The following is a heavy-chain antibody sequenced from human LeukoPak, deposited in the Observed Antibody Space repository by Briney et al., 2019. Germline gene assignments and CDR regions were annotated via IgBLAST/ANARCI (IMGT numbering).Heavy chain of an antibody. J-gene: IGHJ5*02. CDR1: GGTFSSYA. Sequence: ASVKVSCKASGGTFSSYAISWVRQAPGQGLEWMGGIIPIFGTANYAQKFQGRVTITADESTSTAYMELSSLRSEDTAVYYCARRGENYYDSSGYYYNWFDPWGQGTLVTVSS. V-gene: IGHV1-69*13. D-gene: IGHD3-22*01. CDR2: IIPIFGTA. CDR3: ARRGENYYDSSGYYYNWFDP.